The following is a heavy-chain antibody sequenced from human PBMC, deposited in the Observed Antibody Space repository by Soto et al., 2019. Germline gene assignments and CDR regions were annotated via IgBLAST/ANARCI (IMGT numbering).Heavy chain of an antibody. Sequence: ASVKVSCKASGYTFTAHAMHWVRQAPGQGLEWMGWINTGKGDTKYSQKFQGRVTITRDTSASTTYMELSSLKSEDTALYYCARNILGGPTAYWGQGTLVTVSS. D-gene: IGHD1-26*01. CDR3: ARNILGGPTAY. V-gene: IGHV1-3*04. CDR1: GYTFTAHA. CDR2: INTGKGDT. J-gene: IGHJ1*01.